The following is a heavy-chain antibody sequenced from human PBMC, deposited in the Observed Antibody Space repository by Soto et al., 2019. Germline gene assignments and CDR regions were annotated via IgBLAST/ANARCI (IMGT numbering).Heavy chain of an antibody. CDR3: AKPIFTIFGVVIIPPYYYGMDV. Sequence: EVQLLESGGGLVQPGGSLRLSCAASGFTFSSYAMSWVRQAPGKGLEWVSAISGSGGSTYYADSVKGRFTISRDNSKNTLYLQMNSLRAEDTAVYYCAKPIFTIFGVVIIPPYYYGMDVWGQGTTVTVS. V-gene: IGHV3-23*01. CDR2: ISGSGGST. J-gene: IGHJ6*02. CDR1: GFTFSSYA. D-gene: IGHD3-3*01.